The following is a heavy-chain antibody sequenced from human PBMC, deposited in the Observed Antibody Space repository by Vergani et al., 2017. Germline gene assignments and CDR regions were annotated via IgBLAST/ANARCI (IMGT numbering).Heavy chain of an antibody. V-gene: IGHV4-61*01. CDR2: IYYSGST. CDR3: ARDYSGCDRYYYMYV. Sequence: QVQLQESGPGLVKPSETLSLTCTVSGGSVSSGSYYWSWIRQPPGKGLEWIGYIYYSGSTNYNSSLKSRVTISVDTSKNQFSLKLSSVTAADTAVYYCARDYSGCDRYYYMYVWGKGP. D-gene: IGHD5-12*01. J-gene: IGHJ6*03. CDR1: GGSVSSGSYY.